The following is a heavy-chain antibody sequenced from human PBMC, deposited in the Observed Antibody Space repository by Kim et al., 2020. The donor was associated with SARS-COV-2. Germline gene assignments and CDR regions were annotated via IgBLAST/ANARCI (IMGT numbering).Heavy chain of an antibody. J-gene: IGHJ3*01. V-gene: IGHV3-21*01. Sequence: GSLRLSCAASEFSFSSYSMNWVRQAPGKGLEWVSAISSASDSIYYADSVKGRFTISRDNAKNSLFLQMNSLTVEDTAIYYCTRDLIMGHTRGIFDVWGPGTVATVSS. CDR2: ISSASDSI. CDR1: EFSFSSYS. CDR3: TRDLIMGHTRGIFDV. D-gene: IGHD1-26*01.